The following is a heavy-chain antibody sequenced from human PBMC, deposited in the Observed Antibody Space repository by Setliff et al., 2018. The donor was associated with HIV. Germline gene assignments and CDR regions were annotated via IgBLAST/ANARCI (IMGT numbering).Heavy chain of an antibody. V-gene: IGHV1-69*05. D-gene: IGHD3-10*01. CDR1: RDSFAWFA. CDR3: ARDDRGRVWGVGPFDP. J-gene: IGHJ5*02. CDR2: IVPLFNSP. Sequence: ASVKVSCKTSRDSFAWFAMNWVRQAPGQGPEWMGGIVPLFNSPDYAQKLQGRVTMTTDTATSTAYMDLRGLRSDDTAVYYCARDDRGRVWGVGPFDPWGQGTQVTVSS.